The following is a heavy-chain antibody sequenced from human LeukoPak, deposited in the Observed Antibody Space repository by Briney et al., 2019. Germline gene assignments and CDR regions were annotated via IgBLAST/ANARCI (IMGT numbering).Heavy chain of an antibody. CDR2: IRSSGSII. V-gene: IGHV3-48*03. Sequence: QPGGSLRLSCAASGFTFSSCAMHWVRQAPGKGLEWVSYIRSSGSIIFYADSVKGRFTISRDNAKNSLYLQMNSLRAEDTAVYYCARVNDYGGNDDAFDIWGQGTTVTVSS. CDR3: ARVNDYGGNDDAFDI. CDR1: GFTFSSCA. J-gene: IGHJ3*02. D-gene: IGHD4-23*01.